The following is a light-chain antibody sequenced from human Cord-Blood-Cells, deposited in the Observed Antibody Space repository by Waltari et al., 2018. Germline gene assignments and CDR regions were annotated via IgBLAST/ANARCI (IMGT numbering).Light chain of an antibody. J-gene: IGKJ1*01. CDR2: DAS. CDR1: QSVSSY. CDR3: QQRSSWT. Sequence: EIVLTQSPATRSLSPGERATLSCSASQSVSSYLAWYQQKPGQAPRLLIYDASNRATGNPARFSGSGSGTAFTLTISSLEPEAFAVYYCQQRSSWTFGQGTKVEIK. V-gene: IGKV3-11*01.